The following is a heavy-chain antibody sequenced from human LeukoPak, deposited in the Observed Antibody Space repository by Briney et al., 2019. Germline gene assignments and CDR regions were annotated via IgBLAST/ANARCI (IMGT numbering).Heavy chain of an antibody. CDR3: ASKASGSYFQHFDY. V-gene: IGHV1-69*13. D-gene: IGHD1-26*01. Sequence: ASVKVSCKASGGTFSSYAISWVRQAPGQGLEWMGGIIPIFGTANYAQKFQGRVAITADESTSTAYMELSSLRSEDTAVYYCASKASGSYFQHFDYWGQGTLVTVSS. J-gene: IGHJ4*02. CDR1: GGTFSSYA. CDR2: IIPIFGTA.